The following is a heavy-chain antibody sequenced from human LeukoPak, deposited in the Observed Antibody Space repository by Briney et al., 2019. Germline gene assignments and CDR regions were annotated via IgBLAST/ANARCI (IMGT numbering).Heavy chain of an antibody. J-gene: IGHJ4*02. Sequence: GGSLRLSCAASGFTFRSYGMSWVRQAPGRGLEWVSSISGSGDKTHHADPVKGRFTISRDNSKNTLYLQMNSLRAEDTAVYYCAKDGSIVYSYTYLDYWGQGTLVTVSS. CDR2: ISGSGDKT. D-gene: IGHD4-11*01. V-gene: IGHV3-23*01. CDR3: AKDGSIVYSYTYLDY. CDR1: GFTFRSYG.